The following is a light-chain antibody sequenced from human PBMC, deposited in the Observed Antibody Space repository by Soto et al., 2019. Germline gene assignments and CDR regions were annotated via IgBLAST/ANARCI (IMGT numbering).Light chain of an antibody. CDR3: QSYDNRLSAYV. V-gene: IGLV1-40*01. Sequence: QSVLTQPPSVSGAPGQRVTISCTGSSSNIGAGYDVHWYLQLPGTAPKLLVYTNNNRPSGVPDRFSGSKSGTSASLAITGLQAEDEADYYCQSYDNRLSAYVFGTGTKLTV. CDR1: SSNIGAGYD. CDR2: TNN. J-gene: IGLJ1*01.